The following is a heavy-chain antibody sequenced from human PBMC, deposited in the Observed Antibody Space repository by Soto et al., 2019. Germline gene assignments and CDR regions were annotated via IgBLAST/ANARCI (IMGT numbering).Heavy chain of an antibody. J-gene: IGHJ5*02. CDR3: VRDRSRPAAMDL. V-gene: IGHV3-7*01. CDR1: GYSISPYW. Sequence: EVQLLESGGGLVQPGGPVRLSCAASGYSISPYWLAWVRQAPGKGLEWVAKIHQDGSLQFSEDSVKGRFNLSRDNADNSVHLEMSILRVEDTAVYYCVRDRSRPAAMDLWGQGALV. CDR2: IHQDGSLQ. D-gene: IGHD2-2*01.